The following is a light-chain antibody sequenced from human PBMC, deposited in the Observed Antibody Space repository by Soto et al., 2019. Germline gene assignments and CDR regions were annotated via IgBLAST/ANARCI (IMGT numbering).Light chain of an antibody. V-gene: IGKV1-39*01. J-gene: IGKJ5*01. CDR2: SAS. CDR1: QSISNY. CDR3: QQSYRTPIT. Sequence: DIQMTQSPSSLSASLGDTVTITCRASQSISNYLTWYQQKPGKAPKLLIYSASTLESGVPSRFSDSGSGTDFTLTISSLQPEDFATYNSQQSYRTPITCGQGTRLDTK.